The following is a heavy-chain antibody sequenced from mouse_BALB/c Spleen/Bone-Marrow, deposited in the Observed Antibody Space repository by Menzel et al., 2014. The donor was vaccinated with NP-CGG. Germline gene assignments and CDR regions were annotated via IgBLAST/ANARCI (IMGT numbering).Heavy chain of an antibody. V-gene: IGHV2-9*02. CDR1: GFSLTSYG. J-gene: IGHJ4*01. Sequence: VNLVESGPGLVAPSQSLSITCTVSGFSLTSYGVHWVRQPPGKGLEWLGVIWAGGSTNYNSALMSRLSISKDNSKSQVFLKMNSLQTDDTAMYYCARGLLRYFAMDYWGQGTSVTVSS. CDR2: IWAGGST. D-gene: IGHD1-1*01. CDR3: ARGLLRYFAMDY.